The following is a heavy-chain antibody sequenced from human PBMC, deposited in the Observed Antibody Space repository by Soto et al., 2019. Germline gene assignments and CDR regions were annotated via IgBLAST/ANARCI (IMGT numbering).Heavy chain of an antibody. CDR1: GGSISSYY. CDR3: TRDGDGRMTTNPYYYYGMDV. D-gene: IGHD2-21*02. V-gene: IGHV4-59*01. Sequence: TLSLTCTVSGGSISSYYWSWIRQPPGKGLEWIGNVYYSGGAKYNPSVKRRVSISVDTSKNQFSLNLSSVTAADTAVYYCTRDGDGRMTTNPYYYYGMDVWGPGITVTVSS. CDR2: VYYSGGA. J-gene: IGHJ6*02.